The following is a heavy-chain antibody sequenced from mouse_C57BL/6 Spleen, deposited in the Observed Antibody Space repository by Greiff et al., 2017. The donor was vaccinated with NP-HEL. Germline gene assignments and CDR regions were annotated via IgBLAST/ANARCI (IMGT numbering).Heavy chain of an antibody. Sequence: EVQGVESGGGLVQPKGSLKLSCAASGFSFNTYAMNWVRQAPGKGLEWVARIRSKSNNYATYYADSVKDRFTISRDDSESMLYLQMNNLKTEDTAMYYCVRLYSNYGYFDVWGTGTTVTVSS. CDR3: VRLYSNYGYFDV. CDR2: IRSKSNNYAT. J-gene: IGHJ1*03. V-gene: IGHV10-1*01. CDR1: GFSFNTYA. D-gene: IGHD2-5*01.